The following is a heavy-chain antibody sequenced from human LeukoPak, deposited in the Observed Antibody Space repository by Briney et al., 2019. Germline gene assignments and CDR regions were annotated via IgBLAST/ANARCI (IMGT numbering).Heavy chain of an antibody. V-gene: IGHV4-34*01. J-gene: IGHJ4*02. Sequence: PSETLSLTCAVYGGSFSGYYWSWIRQPPGKGLEWIGEINHSGSTNYNPSLKSRVTISVDTSKNQFSLKLSSVTAADTAVYYCARSTRQLVTRSRRYYFDYWGQGTLVTVSS. CDR1: GGSFSGYY. CDR2: INHSGST. CDR3: ARSTRQLVTRSRRYYFDY. D-gene: IGHD6-13*01.